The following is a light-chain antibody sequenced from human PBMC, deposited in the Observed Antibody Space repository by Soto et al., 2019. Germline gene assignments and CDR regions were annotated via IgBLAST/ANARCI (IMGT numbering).Light chain of an antibody. CDR2: GDT. J-gene: IGLJ3*02. CDR1: SSNIGAGHA. CDR3: QSYDTSLRGWL. Sequence: QSVLTQPPSVSGAPWQRVTIFCTGTSSNIGAGHAVHWYRQFPGAAPKLLIYGDTHRPSGVPDRFSGSKSATSASLVITGLQAEDEADYYCQSYDTSLRGWLFGGGTKVTVL. V-gene: IGLV1-40*01.